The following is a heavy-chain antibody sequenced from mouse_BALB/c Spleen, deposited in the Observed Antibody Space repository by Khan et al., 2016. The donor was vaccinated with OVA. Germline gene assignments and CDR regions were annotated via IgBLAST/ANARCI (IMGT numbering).Heavy chain of an antibody. CDR3: TRRAYYYYSEGFAY. Sequence: EVELVESGGDLVKPGGSLKLSCAASGFTFSTYGMSWVRQAPDKRLEWVATVSTGGSYTYYPDSVKGRFTISRDNAKNTLYLQMSGLRSEDTAMFYCTRRAYYYYSEGFAYWGQGTLVTVSA. CDR1: GFTFSTYG. J-gene: IGHJ3*01. V-gene: IGHV5-6*01. CDR2: VSTGGSYT. D-gene: IGHD1-1*01.